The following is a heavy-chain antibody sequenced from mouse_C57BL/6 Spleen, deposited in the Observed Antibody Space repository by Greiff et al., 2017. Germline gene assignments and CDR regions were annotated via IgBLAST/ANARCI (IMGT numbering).Heavy chain of an antibody. Sequence: EVKLMESGGGLVKPGGSLKLSCAASGFTFSSYAMSWVRQTPEKRLEWVATISDGGSYTYYPDNVKGRFTISRDKAKNNLYLQMSHLKSEETAMYYCARIGNLYAMNYWDQGTSLTVSS. CDR2: ISDGGSYT. D-gene: IGHD2-1*01. V-gene: IGHV5-4*03. CDR3: ARIGNLYAMNY. CDR1: GFTFSSYA. J-gene: IGHJ4*01.